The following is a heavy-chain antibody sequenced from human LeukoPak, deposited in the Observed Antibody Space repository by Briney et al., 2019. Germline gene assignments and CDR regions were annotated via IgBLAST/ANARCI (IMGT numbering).Heavy chain of an antibody. CDR1: GFKISDYY. Sequence: GGSLRLSCVASGFKISDYYIHWVRQAPGKGLEWAASVRQDGKLKFYADSVKARFTISRDNSKNTLYLQMNSLRAEDTAVYYCARDQSGSYGPADYWGQGTLVAVSS. D-gene: IGHD1-26*01. CDR3: ARDQSGSYGPADY. V-gene: IGHV3-30*02. J-gene: IGHJ4*02. CDR2: VRQDGKLK.